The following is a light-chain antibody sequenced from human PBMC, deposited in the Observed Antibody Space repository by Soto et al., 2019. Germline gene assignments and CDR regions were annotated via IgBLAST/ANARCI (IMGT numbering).Light chain of an antibody. J-gene: IGLJ1*01. CDR3: KSYTSRSTYV. V-gene: IGLV2-14*03. Sequence: QSPLTQPASVSGSPGQSITISCTGTSSDVGGYNSVSWYQHHPGKAPKLMIYDVSNRSSGVSSRFSGSKSDNTASLTISGLQAEDEADYYCKSYTSRSTYVFGTGTKLTVL. CDR2: DVS. CDR1: SSDVGGYNS.